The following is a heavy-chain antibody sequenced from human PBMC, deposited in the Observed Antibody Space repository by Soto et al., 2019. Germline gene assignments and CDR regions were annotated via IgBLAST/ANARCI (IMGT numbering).Heavy chain of an antibody. J-gene: IGHJ4*02. CDR2: INPKSGYT. D-gene: IGHD1-26*01. CDR1: GYTFTGDY. CDR3: ARYTGSNSLFDS. Sequence: QVQLVQSGAEVKKPGASITVSCKASGYTFTGDYLHWVRQAPGQGHEWMAWINPKSGYTKSAQKFQARVTLTRDTSISTAYMELRSLRSEDTAVYFCARYTGSNSLFDSWGQGTLVTVSS. V-gene: IGHV1-2*02.